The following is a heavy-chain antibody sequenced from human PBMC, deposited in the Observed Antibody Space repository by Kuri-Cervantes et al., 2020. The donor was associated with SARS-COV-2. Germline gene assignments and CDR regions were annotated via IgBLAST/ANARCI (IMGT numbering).Heavy chain of an antibody. CDR3: AKDGGYSPHGPDF. V-gene: IGHV3-23*01. D-gene: IGHD2-21*01. J-gene: IGHJ4*02. CDR2: ISGSGGST. Sequence: GESLKISCAASGFTFSSYAMSWVRQAPGKGLEWVSAISGSGGSTYYADSVKGRFTISRDISKSTVFLEMDSLRAEDTAVYYCAKDGGYSPHGPDFWGQGTLVTVSS. CDR1: GFTFSSYA.